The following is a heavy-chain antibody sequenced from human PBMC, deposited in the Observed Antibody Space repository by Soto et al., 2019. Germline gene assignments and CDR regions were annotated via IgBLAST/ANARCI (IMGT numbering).Heavy chain of an antibody. CDR1: GGSISSGGYS. V-gene: IGHV4-30-2*01. CDR2: IYHSGST. Sequence: SDTLSLTCAVSGGSISSGGYSWSWIRQPPGKGLEWIGYIYHSGSTYYNPSLKSRVTISIDSSKNQFSLKLTPVTAADTAVYYCARGHDSNDNWGQGTLVTVYS. J-gene: IGHJ4*02. CDR3: ARGHDSNDN. D-gene: IGHD3-22*01.